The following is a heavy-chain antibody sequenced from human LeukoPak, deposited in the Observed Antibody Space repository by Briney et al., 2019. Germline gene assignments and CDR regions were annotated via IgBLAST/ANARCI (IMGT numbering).Heavy chain of an antibody. D-gene: IGHD3-10*01. CDR3: AKDREWFGELSPFYFDY. CDR1: GFTFSSYA. Sequence: GGSLRLSCAASGFTFSSYAMSWVRQAPGKGLEWVAVISYDGSNKYYADSVKGRFTISRDNSKNTLYLQMNSLRAEDTAVYYCAKDREWFGELSPFYFDYWGQGTLVTVS. CDR2: ISYDGSNK. V-gene: IGHV3-30*18. J-gene: IGHJ4*02.